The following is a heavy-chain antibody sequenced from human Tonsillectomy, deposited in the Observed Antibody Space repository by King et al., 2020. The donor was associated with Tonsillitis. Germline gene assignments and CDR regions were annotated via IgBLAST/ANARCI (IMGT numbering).Heavy chain of an antibody. V-gene: IGHV3-21*01. Sequence: QLVQSGGGLVKPGGSLRLSCAASGFTFSSYSMNWVRQAPGKGLEWVSSISSSSSYIYYADSVKGRFTISRDNAKNSLYLQMNSLRAEDTAVYYCARDQNIVVLPAALGTAMGHYAFDIWGQGTMVTVSS. D-gene: IGHD2-2*01. CDR3: ARDQNIVVLPAALGTAMGHYAFDI. CDR1: GFTFSSYS. J-gene: IGHJ3*02. CDR2: ISSSSSYI.